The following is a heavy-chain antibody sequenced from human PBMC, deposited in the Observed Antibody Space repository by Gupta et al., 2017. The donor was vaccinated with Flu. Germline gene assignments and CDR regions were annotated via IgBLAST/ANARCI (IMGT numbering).Heavy chain of an antibody. CDR2: MNPNSGHT. Sequence: INWVRQAAGQGLEWMGWMNPNSGHTGYEQKFQGRVTMTRNTSMSTAYMELSSLTSEDTAMYYCARGAGDSLWGQGTLVTVSS. D-gene: IGHD2-15*01. V-gene: IGHV1-8*01. J-gene: IGHJ1*01. CDR3: ARGAGDSL.